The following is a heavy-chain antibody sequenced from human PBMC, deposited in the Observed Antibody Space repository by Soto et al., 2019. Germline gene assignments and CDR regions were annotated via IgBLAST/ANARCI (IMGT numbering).Heavy chain of an antibody. J-gene: IGHJ5*02. D-gene: IGHD3-9*01. V-gene: IGHV1-18*01. CDR3: ARDRSYDDILTGYCFDP. CDR2: ISAYNGNT. CDR1: GYTFTSYG. Sequence: QVQLVQSGAEVKKSGASVKVSCKASGYTFTSYGISWVRQAPGQGLEWMGWISAYNGNTNYAQKLQGRVTMTTDTSTSTAYMELRSLRSDDTAVYYCARDRSYDDILTGYCFDPWGQGTLVTVSS.